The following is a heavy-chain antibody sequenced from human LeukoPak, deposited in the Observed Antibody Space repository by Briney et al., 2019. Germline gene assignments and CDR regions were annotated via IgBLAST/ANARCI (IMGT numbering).Heavy chain of an antibody. D-gene: IGHD3-10*01. CDR2: IYSTGST. Sequence: SETLSLTCTVSGDSLSRYYWSWLRQPAGKGLEWVGGIYSTGSTDYNPSLQSRVTMSVEASKKQFSLKLSSVTAADTAVYYCARDMVRGVMDVWGQGTTVTVSS. V-gene: IGHV4-4*07. CDR1: GDSLSRYY. CDR3: ARDMVRGVMDV. J-gene: IGHJ6*02.